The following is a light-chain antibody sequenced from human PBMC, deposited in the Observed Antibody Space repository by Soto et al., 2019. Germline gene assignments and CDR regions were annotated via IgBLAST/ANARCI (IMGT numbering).Light chain of an antibody. J-gene: IGLJ3*02. CDR1: SGDVGGYNF. Sequence: QAVVTQPRSVSGSPGQSVTISCTGASGDVGGYNFVSWYQQHPGKAPTLMIFDVSQRPSGVPDRFSGSKSGNTASLTISGLQAEDEADYYCCSYGGSYTWVFGGGTQLTVL. CDR2: DVS. V-gene: IGLV2-11*01. CDR3: CSYGGSYTWV.